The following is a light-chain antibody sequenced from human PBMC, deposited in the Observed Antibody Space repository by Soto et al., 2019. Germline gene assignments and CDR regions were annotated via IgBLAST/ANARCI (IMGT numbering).Light chain of an antibody. CDR3: RRRHGIPCT. J-gene: IGKJ2*02. CDR2: AAS. CDR1: QTISTY. Sequence: DIPMTQSPSSLSASVGDRVTITCRASQTISTYLNWYQQNPGKAPKLLIYAASTLQSGVPSRFSGSRSRTDFTLTICRLRPEDCVPSYCRRRHGIPCTFGQVPKL. V-gene: IGKV1-39*01.